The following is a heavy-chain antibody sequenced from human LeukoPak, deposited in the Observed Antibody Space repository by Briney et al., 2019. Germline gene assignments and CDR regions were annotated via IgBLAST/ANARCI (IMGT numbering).Heavy chain of an antibody. V-gene: IGHV3-11*03. D-gene: IGHD3-10*01. CDR2: ISSSGTST. CDR3: ATYYYASGSSD. J-gene: IGHJ4*02. CDR1: GFAFRDYY. Sequence: KPGGSLRLSCAASGFAFRDYYMGWIRQAPGKGLEWVSYISSSGTSTGYADSVKGRFTISRDNAKNSLYLQMNSLRAEDTAVYYCATYYYASGSSDWGQGTLVTVSS.